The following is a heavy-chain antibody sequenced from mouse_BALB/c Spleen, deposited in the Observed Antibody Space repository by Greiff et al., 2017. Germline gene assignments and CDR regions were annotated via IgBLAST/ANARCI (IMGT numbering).Heavy chain of an antibody. CDR1: GFTFSSFG. V-gene: IGHV5-17*02. CDR3: ARALPYGNYYAMDY. Sequence: EVKLMESGGGLVQPGGSRKLSCAASGFTFSSFGMHWVRQAPEKGLEWVAYISSGSSTIYYADTVKGRFTISRDNPKNTLFLQMTSLRSEDTAMYYCARALPYGNYYAMDYWGQGTSVTVSS. CDR2: ISSGSSTI. D-gene: IGHD2-1*01. J-gene: IGHJ4*01.